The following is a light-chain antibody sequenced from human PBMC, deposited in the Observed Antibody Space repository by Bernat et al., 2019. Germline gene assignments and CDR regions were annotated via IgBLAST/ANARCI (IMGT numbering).Light chain of an antibody. V-gene: IGLV3-1*01. J-gene: IGLJ3*02. CDR3: QAWDSSTGV. CDR1: KLGSKY. CDR2: QDD. Sequence: SYELTQPPSVSVSPGQTASITCSGDKLGSKYTCWYQQKPGQSPVVVIYQDDKWPSGIPERFSGSHSGNTATLTISGAQAMDEADYYCQAWDSSTGVFGGGTKLTVL.